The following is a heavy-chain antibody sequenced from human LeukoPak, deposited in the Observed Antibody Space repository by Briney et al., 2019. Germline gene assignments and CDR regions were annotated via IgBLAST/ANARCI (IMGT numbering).Heavy chain of an antibody. Sequence: PGGSLRLSCAASGFTFSSYAMSWVRQAPGKGLEWVSAISGSGGSTYYADSVKGRFTISRDNSKNTLYLQMNSLRAEDTAVYYCAKDPNGSSSWYWVGYFDYWGQGTLVTVSS. CDR1: GFTFSSYA. CDR3: AKDPNGSSSWYWVGYFDY. CDR2: ISGSGGST. J-gene: IGHJ4*02. D-gene: IGHD6-13*01. V-gene: IGHV3-23*01.